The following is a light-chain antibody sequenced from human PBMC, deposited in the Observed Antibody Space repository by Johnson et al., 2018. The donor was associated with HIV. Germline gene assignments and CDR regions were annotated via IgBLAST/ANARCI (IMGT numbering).Light chain of an antibody. CDR3: GTWESSLSGTDG. CDR1: NSNIGNNY. V-gene: IGLV1-51*02. CDR2: ENN. J-gene: IGLJ1*01. Sequence: VLTQPPSVSAAPGQKVTISCSGSNSNIGNNYVSWYQPLPGTAPKLLIYENNKRPSGIPDRFSGSKSGTSATLGITGLQTGDEAEYYCGTWESSLSGTDGFGTGTKVTVL.